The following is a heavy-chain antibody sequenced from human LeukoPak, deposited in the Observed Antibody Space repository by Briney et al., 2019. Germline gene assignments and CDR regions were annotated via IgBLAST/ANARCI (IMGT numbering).Heavy chain of an antibody. D-gene: IGHD5-18*01. CDR1: GGSISSYY. CDR3: ATVDTAMAYFDY. J-gene: IGHJ4*02. Sequence: SETLSLTCTVSGGSISSYYWSWIRQPPGKGLEWIGYIYYSGSTNYNPSLKSRVTISVGTSKNQFSLKLSSVTAADTAVYYCATVDTAMAYFDYWGQGTLVTVSS. CDR2: IYYSGST. V-gene: IGHV4-59*01.